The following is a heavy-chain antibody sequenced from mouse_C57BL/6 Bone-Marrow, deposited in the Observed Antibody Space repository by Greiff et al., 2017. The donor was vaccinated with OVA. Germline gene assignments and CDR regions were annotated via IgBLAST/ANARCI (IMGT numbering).Heavy chain of an antibody. V-gene: IGHV1-66*01. D-gene: IGHD2-1*01. J-gene: IGHJ2*01. Sequence: QVQLQQSGPELVKPGASVKISCKASGYSFTSYYIHWVKQRPGQGLEWIGGIYPGSGNTKYNEKFKGKATLTADTSSSTAYMQLSSLTSEDSAVYYCARRIYGTGNYWGQGTTLTVSS. CDR3: ARRIYGTGNY. CDR1: GYSFTSYY. CDR2: IYPGSGNT.